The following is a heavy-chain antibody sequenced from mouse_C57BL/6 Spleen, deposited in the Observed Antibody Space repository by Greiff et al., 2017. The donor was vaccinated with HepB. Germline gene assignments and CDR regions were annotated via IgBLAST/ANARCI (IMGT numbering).Heavy chain of an antibody. CDR3: ARKYCYWFAY. J-gene: IGHJ3*01. CDR2: INPNNGGT. Sequence: EVQLQQSGPELVKPGASVKIPCKASGYTFTDYNMDWVKQSHGKSLEWIGDINPNNGGTIYNQKFKGKATLTVDKSSSTAYMELRSLTSEDTAVYYCARKYCYWFAYWGQGTLVTVSA. CDR1: GYTFTDYN. V-gene: IGHV1-18*01. D-gene: IGHD2-10*02.